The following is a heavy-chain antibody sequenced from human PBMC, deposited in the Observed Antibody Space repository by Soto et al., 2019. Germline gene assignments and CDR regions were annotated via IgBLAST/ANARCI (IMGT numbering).Heavy chain of an antibody. CDR3: AKDAVYGDGFWLPES. CDR2: ILGSGGT. V-gene: IGHV3-23*01. J-gene: IGHJ5*02. CDR1: GFTFSKYA. D-gene: IGHD4-17*01. Sequence: EVHLSESGGGLVQPGGSLRLSCAASGFTFSKYAMMWVRQAPGKGLEWVAGILGSGGTYHADSVKGRFTISKDNSMSTLYLHMDFLRADDTAVYYCAKDAVYGDGFWLPESWGQGTLVIVSS.